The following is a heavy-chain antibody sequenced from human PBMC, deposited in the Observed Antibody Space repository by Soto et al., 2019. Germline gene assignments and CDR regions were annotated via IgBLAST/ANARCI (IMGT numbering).Heavy chain of an antibody. CDR1: GGSISSGGYS. CDR2: MYHSGST. Sequence: PSETLSLTCAVSGGSISSGGYSWSWIRQPPGKGLEWIGYMYHSGSTYYNPSPKSRVTISIDRSKNQFSLKLSSVTAADTALYYCARVPDYWGQGILVTVSS. D-gene: IGHD2-2*01. V-gene: IGHV4-30-2*01. J-gene: IGHJ4*02. CDR3: ARVPDY.